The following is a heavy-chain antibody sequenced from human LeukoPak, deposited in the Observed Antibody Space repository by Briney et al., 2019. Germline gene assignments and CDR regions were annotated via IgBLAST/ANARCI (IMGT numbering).Heavy chain of an antibody. D-gene: IGHD3-22*01. CDR1: GGSIISNY. J-gene: IGHJ6*03. Sequence: SETLSLTCTVSGGSIISNYWSWLRQSAGTGLEWIGRIYGSGITNYNPSLKSRVTMSLDTSRKQFSLRLTSVTAADTAVYYCARLKFYDSTGYSPGYYMDVWGKGTTVSVFS. V-gene: IGHV4-4*07. CDR2: IYGSGIT. CDR3: ARLKFYDSTGYSPGYYMDV.